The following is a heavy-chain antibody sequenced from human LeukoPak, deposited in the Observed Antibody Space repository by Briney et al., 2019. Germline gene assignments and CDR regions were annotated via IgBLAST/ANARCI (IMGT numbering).Heavy chain of an antibody. J-gene: IGHJ4*02. CDR3: ARSSIAAAVNDY. D-gene: IGHD6-13*01. CDR1: GGTFSSYA. V-gene: IGHV1-69*13. CDR2: IIPIFGTA. Sequence: ASVKVSCKASGGTFSSYAISWVRQAGGQGLEWMGGIIPIFGTANYAQKFQGRVTITADESTSTAYMELSRLRSEDTAVYYCARSSIAAAVNDYWGQGTLVTVSS.